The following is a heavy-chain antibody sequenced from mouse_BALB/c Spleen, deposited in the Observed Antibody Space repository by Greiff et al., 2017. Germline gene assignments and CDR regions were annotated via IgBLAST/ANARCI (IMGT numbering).Heavy chain of an antibody. J-gene: IGHJ4*01. D-gene: IGHD1-1*01. Sequence: QVQLKQPGAELVRPGASVKLSCKASGYTFTSYWINWVKQRPGQGLEWIGNIYPSDSYTNYNQKFKDKATLTVDKSSSTAYMQLSSPTSEDSAVYYCTRDGNQAMDYWGQGTSVTVSS. V-gene: IGHV1-69*02. CDR3: TRDGNQAMDY. CDR1: GYTFTSYW. CDR2: IYPSDSYT.